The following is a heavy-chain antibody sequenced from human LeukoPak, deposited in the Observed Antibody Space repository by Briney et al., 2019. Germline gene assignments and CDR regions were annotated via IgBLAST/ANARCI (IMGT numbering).Heavy chain of an antibody. J-gene: IGHJ2*01. D-gene: IGHD1-26*01. CDR3: ARRAGSYLGYWYFDL. CDR2: MYTSGSS. V-gene: IGHV4-4*09. Sequence: SETLSLTCSVSGGSISSYYWTWIQQPPGKGLEWIGYMYTSGSSNYHPSLKSRVTISIDTSKNQFSLILSSVTASDTAIYYCARRAGSYLGYWYFDLWGRGTLVTVSS. CDR1: GGSISSYY.